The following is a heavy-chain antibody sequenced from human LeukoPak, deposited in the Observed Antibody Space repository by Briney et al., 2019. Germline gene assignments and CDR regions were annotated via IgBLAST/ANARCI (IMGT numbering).Heavy chain of an antibody. V-gene: IGHV4-31*03. Sequence: SETLSLTCTVSGGSISSGGYYWSWIRQHPGKGLEWIGYIYYSGSTYYHPSLKSRVTISVDTSKNQFSLKLSSVTAADTAVYYCEAAKGGNYFDYWGQGTLVTVSS. D-gene: IGHD2-15*01. CDR1: GGSISSGGYY. CDR2: IYYSGST. J-gene: IGHJ4*02. CDR3: EAAKGGNYFDY.